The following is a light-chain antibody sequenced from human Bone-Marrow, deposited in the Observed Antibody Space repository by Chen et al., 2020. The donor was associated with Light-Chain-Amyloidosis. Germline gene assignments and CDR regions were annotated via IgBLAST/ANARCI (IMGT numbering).Light chain of an antibody. V-gene: IGLV3-21*02. CDR1: NIGATS. CDR2: ADS. Sequence: SYVMTQPSSVSVAPGQTATIACGGNNIGATSVHWYQQTPGQAPLLVVYADSDRPSGIPERLSGSNSGNTATLTISRVEAGDGADYYCQVWDRSSDRPVFGGGTKLTVL. J-gene: IGLJ3*02. CDR3: QVWDRSSDRPV.